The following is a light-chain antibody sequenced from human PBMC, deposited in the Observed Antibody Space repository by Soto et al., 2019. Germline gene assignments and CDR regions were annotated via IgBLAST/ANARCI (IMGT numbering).Light chain of an antibody. Sequence: SALTHPASESGSPGQSITISCSGTRSDIGSYNYVAWYQLFPGKTPKILIYGVSNRPSGVSSRFSGSKSGNTASLTISGLQAEYDADYYCISHPASSTCYVFGSGIKVTV. J-gene: IGLJ1*01. CDR3: ISHPASSTCYV. CDR2: GVS. V-gene: IGLV2-14*01. CDR1: RSDIGSYNY.